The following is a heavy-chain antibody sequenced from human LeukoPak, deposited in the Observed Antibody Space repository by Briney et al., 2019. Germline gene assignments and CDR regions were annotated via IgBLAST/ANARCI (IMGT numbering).Heavy chain of an antibody. CDR1: GGSISSGGYS. CDR2: NYYSGST. V-gene: IGHV4-31*03. D-gene: IGHD1-26*01. CDR3: ARSPIVGATLFDY. J-gene: IGHJ4*02. Sequence: ASETLSLTCTVSGGSISSGGYSWSWIRQPPGKGLEWIGYNYYSGSTYYNPSLKSRVTISVDTSKNQFSLKLSSVTAADTAVYYCARSPIVGATLFDYWGQGTLVTVSS.